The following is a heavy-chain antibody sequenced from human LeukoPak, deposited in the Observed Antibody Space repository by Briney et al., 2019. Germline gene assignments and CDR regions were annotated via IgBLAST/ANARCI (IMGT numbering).Heavy chain of an antibody. J-gene: IGHJ4*02. D-gene: IGHD3-22*01. CDR3: ARDRGTYYYDSSGFDY. CDR2: IYTSGST. Sequence: PSETLSLTCTVSGGSISSYYWSWIRQPAGKGLEWLGRIYTSGSTNYNPSLKSRVTMSVDTSKNQFSLKLSSVTAADTAVYYCARDRGTYYYDSSGFDYWGQGTLVTVSS. CDR1: GGSISSYY. V-gene: IGHV4-4*07.